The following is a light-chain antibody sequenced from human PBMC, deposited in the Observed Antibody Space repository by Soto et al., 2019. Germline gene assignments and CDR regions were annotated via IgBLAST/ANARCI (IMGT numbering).Light chain of an antibody. V-gene: IGLV4-69*01. CDR3: QTWGAGIWV. CDR1: SGHSSYA. CDR2: VNSDGSH. Sequence: QLVLTQSPSASASLGASVKLTCTLSSGHSSYAIAWHQQQPEKGPRYLMKVNSDGSHRKGDGIPDRFSGSSSGAERYLTSSSLQPDDEADYYCQTWGAGIWVFGGGTKLTV. J-gene: IGLJ3*02.